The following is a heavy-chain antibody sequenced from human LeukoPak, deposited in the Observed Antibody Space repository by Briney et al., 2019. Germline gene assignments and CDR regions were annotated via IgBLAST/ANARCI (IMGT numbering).Heavy chain of an antibody. J-gene: IGHJ5*02. CDR3: ARSRQASGLLSS. CDR1: GGSISSGNYY. CDR2: IYYSGST. V-gene: IGHV4-30-4*01. D-gene: IGHD3-10*01. Sequence: NPSQTLSLTCTVSGGSISSGNYYWSWIRQPPGKGLEWIGNIYYSGSTYYSPSLKSRFTISVDRPKNQFFLNVTSLTAADTAVYYCARSRQASGLLSSWGQGTPVVVSS.